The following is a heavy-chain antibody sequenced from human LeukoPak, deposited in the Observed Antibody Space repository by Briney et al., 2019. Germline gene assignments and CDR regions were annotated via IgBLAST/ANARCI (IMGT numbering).Heavy chain of an antibody. CDR2: MNPNSGNT. Sequence: ASVKVSCKASGYTFTSYDINWVRQATGQGLEWMGWMNPNSGNTGYAQKFQGRVTMTRNTPISTAYMELSSLRSEDTAVYYCARGITGTTFYYYYYYMDVWGKGTTVTVSS. V-gene: IGHV1-8*01. J-gene: IGHJ6*03. CDR3: ARGITGTTFYYYYYYMDV. D-gene: IGHD1-7*01. CDR1: GYTFTSYD.